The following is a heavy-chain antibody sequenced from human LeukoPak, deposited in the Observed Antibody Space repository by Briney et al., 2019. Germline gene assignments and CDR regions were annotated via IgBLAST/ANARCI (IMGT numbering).Heavy chain of an antibody. J-gene: IGHJ6*02. CDR2: INPSGGST. D-gene: IGHD3-10*01. V-gene: IGHV1-46*01. Sequence: ASVKVSCKASGYTFTSYYMHWVRQAPGQGLEWMGIINPSGGSTSYAQKFQGRVTTTRDTSTSTVYMELSSLRSEDTAVYYCARRVVGEAKYYGMAVWGQGTTVTVSS. CDR1: GYTFTSYY. CDR3: ARRVVGEAKYYGMAV.